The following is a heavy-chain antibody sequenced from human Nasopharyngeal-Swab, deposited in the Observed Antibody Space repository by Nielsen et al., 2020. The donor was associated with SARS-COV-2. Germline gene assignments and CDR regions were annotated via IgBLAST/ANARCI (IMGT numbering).Heavy chain of an antibody. D-gene: IGHD3-3*01. V-gene: IGHV4-34*01. Sequence: SETLSLTCAVYGGSFSGYYWSWIRQPPGKGLEWIGEINHSGSTNYNPSLKSRVTISVDPSKNQFSLKLSSVTAADTAVYYCARVGRFLEWLLSTNYYYYMDVWGKGTTVTVSS. CDR3: ARVGRFLEWLLSTNYYYYMDV. CDR1: GGSFSGYY. CDR2: INHSGST. J-gene: IGHJ6*03.